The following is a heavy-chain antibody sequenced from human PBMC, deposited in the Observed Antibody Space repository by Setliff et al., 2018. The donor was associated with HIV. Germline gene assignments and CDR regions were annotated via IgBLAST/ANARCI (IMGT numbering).Heavy chain of an antibody. CDR2: INRSGVTT. CDR3: VSPMRVSQAFDI. Sequence: ASVKVSCKASGGTFSSYAISWVRQAPGQGLEWMGIINRSGVTTNYTQRFQGRVTMTRDTSTNTVYMELSSLTSGDTAMYYCVSPMRVSQAFDIWGQGTMVTVSS. J-gene: IGHJ3*02. CDR1: GGTFSSYA. V-gene: IGHV1-46*01.